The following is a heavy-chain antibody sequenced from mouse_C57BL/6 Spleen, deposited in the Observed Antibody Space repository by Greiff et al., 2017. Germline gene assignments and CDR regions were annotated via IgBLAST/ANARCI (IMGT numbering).Heavy chain of an antibody. V-gene: IGHV1-72*01. CDR2: IDPNSGGT. CDR3: ARGDYNGNSYGFDY. CDR1: GYTFTSYW. D-gene: IGHD1-1*01. Sequence: QVQLQQSGAELVKPGASVKLSCKASGYTFTSYWMHWVKQRPGRGLEWIGRIDPNSGGTKYNEKFTSKATLTVDKPSSTAYMQLSSLTSEDAAVDYCARGDYNGNSYGFDYWGQGTTLTVSS. J-gene: IGHJ2*01.